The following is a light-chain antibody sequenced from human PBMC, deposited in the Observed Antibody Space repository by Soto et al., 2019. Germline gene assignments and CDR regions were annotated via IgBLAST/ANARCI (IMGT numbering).Light chain of an antibody. Sequence: QSALTQPPSASGSPGQSVTISCTGTSSDIGGYTYVSWYQQHPGKAPKLMIYEVTKRPSGVPDRFSGSKSGNTASLTVSGLQAEDEADYYCSSYAGSNNFVVFGGGTKLTLL. CDR1: SSDIGGYTY. CDR2: EVT. J-gene: IGLJ2*01. CDR3: SSYAGSNNFVV. V-gene: IGLV2-8*01.